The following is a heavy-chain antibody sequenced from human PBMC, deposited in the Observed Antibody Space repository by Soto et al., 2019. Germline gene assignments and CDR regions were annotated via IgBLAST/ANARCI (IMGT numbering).Heavy chain of an antibody. V-gene: IGHV3-74*01. J-gene: IGHJ4*02. CDR2: IRSGGGST. CDR1: GFTFRGFG. D-gene: IGHD5-12*01. CDR3: ARVVEMATILDY. Sequence: LRLSWAVFGFTFRGFGRSRVRQAPGKGLVWVSRIRSGGGSTSYADSVKGRFTISRDNAKNTLYLQMNSLRAEDTAVYYCARVVEMATILDYWGQGTLVTVSS.